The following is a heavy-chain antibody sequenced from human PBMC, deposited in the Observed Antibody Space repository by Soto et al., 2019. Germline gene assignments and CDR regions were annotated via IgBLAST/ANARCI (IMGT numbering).Heavy chain of an antibody. CDR3: ARDLDSSSWSEQNWFDP. V-gene: IGHV1-46*02. CDR2: INPSGGST. J-gene: IGHJ5*02. Sequence: ASVKVSCKASGYTFNSYYMHWVRQAPGQGLEWMGIINPSGGSTSYAQKFQGRVTMTRDTSTSTVYMELSSLRSEDTAVYYCARDLDSSSWSEQNWFDPWGQGTLVTVSS. D-gene: IGHD6-13*01. CDR1: GYTFNSYY.